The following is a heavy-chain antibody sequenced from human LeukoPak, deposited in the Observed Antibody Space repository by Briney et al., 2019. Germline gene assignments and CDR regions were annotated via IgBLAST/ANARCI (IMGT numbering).Heavy chain of an antibody. CDR3: VKGGRYSGSSADY. Sequence: GGSLILSCSTSGFTFSSYAMHWVRQAPGKGLQYVSAISTDGGHTYYADSVKGRFTISRDNSKNTLYLQMSSLRAEDTAVYYCVKGGRYSGSSADYWGQGTLVTVSS. CDR2: ISTDGGHT. CDR1: GFTFSSYA. V-gene: IGHV3-64D*09. J-gene: IGHJ4*02. D-gene: IGHD6-6*01.